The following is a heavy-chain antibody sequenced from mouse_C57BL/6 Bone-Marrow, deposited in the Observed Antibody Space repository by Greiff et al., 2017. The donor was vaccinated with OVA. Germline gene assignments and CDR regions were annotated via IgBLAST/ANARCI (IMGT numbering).Heavy chain of an antibody. CDR3: ARGGGVAWFAY. CDR1: GFTFSDYG. J-gene: IGHJ3*01. Sequence: EVMLVESGGGLVKPGGSLKFSCAASGFTFSDYGMHWVRQAPEKGLEWVAYISSGSSTIYYADTVKGRFTISRDNAKNTLFLQMTSLRSEDTAMYYCARGGGVAWFAYWGQGTLVTVSA. V-gene: IGHV5-17*01. CDR2: ISSGSSTI.